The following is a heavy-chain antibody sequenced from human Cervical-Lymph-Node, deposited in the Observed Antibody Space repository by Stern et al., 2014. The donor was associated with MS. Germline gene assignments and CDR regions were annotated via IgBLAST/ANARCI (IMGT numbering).Heavy chain of an antibody. CDR1: GFPFNNYG. Sequence: VHLVESGGGVVQPGRSLRLSCVASGFPFNNYGMHWIRQAPGKGLEWVAVVWYEGTKTYYADSVSGRFTISRDDSKRTLYLQMNDLRVEDTAMYHCARDRSSGWTSEFEYWGQGTLVTVSS. V-gene: IGHV3-33*01. J-gene: IGHJ4*02. CDR3: ARDRSSGWTSEFEY. D-gene: IGHD6-19*01. CDR2: VWYEGTKT.